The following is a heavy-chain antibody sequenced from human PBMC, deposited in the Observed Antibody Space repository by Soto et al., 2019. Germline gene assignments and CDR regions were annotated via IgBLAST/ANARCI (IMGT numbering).Heavy chain of an antibody. D-gene: IGHD3-16*01. J-gene: IGHJ5*01. CDR1: GGSFSGYY. V-gene: IGHV4-34*01. CDR3: VRLIGNSWLDS. Sequence: PSETLSLTCAVSGGSFSGYYWSWIRQPPGKGLEWIGEINHSGSTNYNPSLKSRVTISVDTSKNQFSLKLNSVTPDDTAVYYCVRLIGNSWLDSWGQGTLVTVSS. CDR2: INHSGST.